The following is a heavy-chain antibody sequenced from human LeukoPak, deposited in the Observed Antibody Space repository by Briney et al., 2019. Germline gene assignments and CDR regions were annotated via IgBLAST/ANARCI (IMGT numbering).Heavy chain of an antibody. D-gene: IGHD6-13*01. V-gene: IGHV3-48*03. CDR3: ARISHSGSWGYMDY. Sequence: GGSLRLSCAASGFTFSSNEMSWVRQAPGKGLEWVSYISATGYTIYYTDSVKGRFTISRDNAKNSLYLQMNSLRADETTVYYCARISHSGSWGYMDYWGQGTLVTVSS. CDR1: GFTFSSNE. CDR2: ISATGYTI. J-gene: IGHJ4*02.